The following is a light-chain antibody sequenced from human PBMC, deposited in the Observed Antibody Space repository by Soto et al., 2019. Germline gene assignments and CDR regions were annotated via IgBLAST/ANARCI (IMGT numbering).Light chain of an antibody. CDR3: QQYLYTPQT. Sequence: DTVMAQSPDSLAVSLGERATINCRSSQSVLYTSNNKNYLAWYQLKPGQPPRLLIYWASTRESGVPDRFSGSGSGTDFTLSISSLQAEDVADYYCQQYLYTPQTFGQGTKVEIK. CDR1: QSVLYTSNNKNY. CDR2: WAS. J-gene: IGKJ1*01. V-gene: IGKV4-1*01.